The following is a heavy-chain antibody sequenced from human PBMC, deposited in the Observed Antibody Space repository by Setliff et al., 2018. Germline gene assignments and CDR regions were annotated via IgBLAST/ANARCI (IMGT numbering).Heavy chain of an antibody. Sequence: LSLTCTVSGDSISSSTYHWGWIRQSPGKGLEWIGNIYYNGNTNKNPSLKSRVTISVDTSKNQFSLRLTSVTAADTAVYYCARVDFTMLQGVLGQWGQGTLVTVSS. D-gene: IGHD3-10*01. CDR2: IYYNGNT. CDR3: ARVDFTMLQGVLGQ. CDR1: GDSISSSTYH. J-gene: IGHJ1*01. V-gene: IGHV4-39*07.